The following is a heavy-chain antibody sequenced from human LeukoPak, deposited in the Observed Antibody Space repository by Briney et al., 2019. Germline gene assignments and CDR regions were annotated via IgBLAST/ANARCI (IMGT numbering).Heavy chain of an antibody. CDR2: ISSSSSYI. CDR1: GFTFSSYS. Sequence: GGSLRLSCAASGFTFSSYSMNWVRQAPGKGLEWVSSISSSSSYIYYADSVKGRFTISRDNAKNSLYLQMNSLRAEDTAVYYCARDPGSGLFPYYFDYWGQGTLVTVSS. V-gene: IGHV3-21*01. CDR3: ARDPGSGLFPYYFDY. J-gene: IGHJ4*02. D-gene: IGHD6-19*01.